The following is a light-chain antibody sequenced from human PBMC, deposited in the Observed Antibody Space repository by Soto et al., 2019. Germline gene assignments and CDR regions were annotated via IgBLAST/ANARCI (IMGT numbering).Light chain of an antibody. Sequence: QSVLTQPPSVSAAPGQTVTISCSGSSSNIQNNYVSWYQQLPGTAPKLLIYDSYERPSGIPDRFSGSKSGTSATLGITGLQTGDEADYYCGAWDSSLSGVVFGGGTKVTVL. J-gene: IGLJ2*01. CDR3: GAWDSSLSGVV. V-gene: IGLV1-51*01. CDR1: SSNIQNNY. CDR2: DSY.